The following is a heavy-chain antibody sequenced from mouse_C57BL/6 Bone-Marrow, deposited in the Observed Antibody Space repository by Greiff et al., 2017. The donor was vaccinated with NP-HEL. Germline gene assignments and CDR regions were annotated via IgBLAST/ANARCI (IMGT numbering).Heavy chain of an antibody. CDR1: GFTFTDYY. CDR3: ARSIYYDYADDPFYAMDY. Sequence: EVHLVESGGGLVQPGGSLSLSCAASGFTFTDYYMSWVRQPPGKAPEWLGFIRNKANGYTTEYSASVKGRFTISRDNSQSILYLQMNALGAEDSATYYCARSIYYDYADDPFYAMDYWGQGTSVTVSS. V-gene: IGHV7-3*01. D-gene: IGHD2-4*01. CDR2: IRNKANGYTT. J-gene: IGHJ4*01.